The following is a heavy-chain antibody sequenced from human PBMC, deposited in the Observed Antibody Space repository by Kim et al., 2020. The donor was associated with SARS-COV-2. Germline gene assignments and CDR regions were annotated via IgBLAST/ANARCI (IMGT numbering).Heavy chain of an antibody. CDR1: GGSISSSSYY. Sequence: SETLSLTCTVSGGSISSSSYYWGWIRQPPGKGLEWIGSIYYSGSTYYNPSLKSRVTISVDTSKNQFSLKLSSVTAADTAVYYCARRLGYCSGGCWFDPWGQGTLVTVSS. J-gene: IGHJ5*02. V-gene: IGHV4-39*01. D-gene: IGHD2-15*01. CDR2: IYYSGST. CDR3: ARRLGYCSGGCWFDP.